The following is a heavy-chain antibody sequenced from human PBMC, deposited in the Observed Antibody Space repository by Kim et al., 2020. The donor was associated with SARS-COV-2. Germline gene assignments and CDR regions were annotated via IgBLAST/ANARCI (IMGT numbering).Heavy chain of an antibody. V-gene: IGHV4-31*03. D-gene: IGHD3-22*01. CDR2: IYYSGST. Sequence: SETLSLTCTVSGGSISSGGYYWSWIRQHPGKGLEWIGYIYYSGSTYYNPSLKSRVTISVDTSKNQFSLKLSSVTAADTAVYYCAREADYYDSSGHGYFQHWGQGTLVTVSS. CDR1: GGSISSGGYY. CDR3: AREADYYDSSGHGYFQH. J-gene: IGHJ1*01.